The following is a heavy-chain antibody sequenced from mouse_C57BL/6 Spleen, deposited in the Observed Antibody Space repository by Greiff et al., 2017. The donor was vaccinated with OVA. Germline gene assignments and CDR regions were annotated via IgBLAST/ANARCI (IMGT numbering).Heavy chain of an antibody. Sequence: EVQGVESGGGLVKPGGSLKLSCAASGFTFSDYGMHWVRQAPEKGLEWVAYISSGSSTIYYADTVKGRFTISRDNAKNTLFLQMTSLRSEDTAMYYCADLTGTAWFACWGQGTLVTVSA. CDR2: ISSGSSTI. J-gene: IGHJ3*01. V-gene: IGHV5-17*01. CDR3: ADLTGTAWFAC. D-gene: IGHD4-1*01. CDR1: GFTFSDYG.